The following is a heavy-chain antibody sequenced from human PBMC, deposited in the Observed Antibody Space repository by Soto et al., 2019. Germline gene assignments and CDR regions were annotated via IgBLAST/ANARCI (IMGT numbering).Heavy chain of an antibody. Sequence: GGSLRLSCAASGFTFSSYAMHWVRQAPGKGLEWVAVISYDGSNKYYADSVKGRFTISRDNSKNTLYLQMNSLRAEDTAVYYCAREGGVELPAFDIWGQGTMVTVSS. CDR2: ISYDGSNK. CDR3: AREGGVELPAFDI. J-gene: IGHJ3*02. CDR1: GFTFSSYA. V-gene: IGHV3-30-3*01. D-gene: IGHD1-26*01.